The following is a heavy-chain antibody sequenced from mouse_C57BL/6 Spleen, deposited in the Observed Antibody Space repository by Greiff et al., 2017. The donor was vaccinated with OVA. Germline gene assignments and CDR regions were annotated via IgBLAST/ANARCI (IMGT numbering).Heavy chain of an antibody. J-gene: IGHJ2*01. Sequence: VQLQQPGAELVKPGASVKLSCKASGYTFTSYWMQWVKQRPGQGLEWIGEIDPSDSYTNYNQKFKGKATLTVDTSSSTAYMQLSSLTSEDSAVYYCAREGRKDYFDYWGKGTTLTVSS. CDR1: GYTFTSYW. CDR3: AREGRKDYFDY. V-gene: IGHV1-50*01. CDR2: IDPSDSYT.